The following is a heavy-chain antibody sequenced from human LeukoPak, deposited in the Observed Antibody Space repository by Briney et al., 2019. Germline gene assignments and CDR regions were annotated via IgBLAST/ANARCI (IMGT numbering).Heavy chain of an antibody. CDR3: TTDHSGFGYYYYGMDV. CDR1: GFTFNSYW. J-gene: IGHJ6*02. CDR2: IKSKTDGGTT. Sequence: PGGSLRLSCAASGFTFNSYWMNWVRQAPGKGLEWVGRIKSKTDGGTTDYAAPVKGRFTISRDDSKNTLYLQMNSLKTEDTAVYYCTTDHSGFGYYYYGMDVWGQGTTVTVSS. V-gene: IGHV3-15*07. D-gene: IGHD3-10*01.